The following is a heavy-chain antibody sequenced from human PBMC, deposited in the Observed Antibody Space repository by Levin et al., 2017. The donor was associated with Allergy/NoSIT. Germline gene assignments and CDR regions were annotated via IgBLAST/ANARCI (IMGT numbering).Heavy chain of an antibody. V-gene: IGHV3-48*01. CDR2: ISSSSSTI. CDR1: GFTFSSYS. D-gene: IGHD5-24*01. CDR3: ARDRRDGYIGLDY. J-gene: IGHJ4*02. Sequence: ASVKVSCAASGFTFSSYSMNWVRQAPGKGLEWVSYISSSSSTIYYADSVKGRFTISRDNAKNSLYLQMNSLRAEDTAVYYCARDRRDGYIGLDYWGQGTLVTVSS.